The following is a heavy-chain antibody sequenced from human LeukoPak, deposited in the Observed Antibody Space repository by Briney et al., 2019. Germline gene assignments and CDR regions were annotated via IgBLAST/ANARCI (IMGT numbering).Heavy chain of an antibody. CDR3: AREGGYFDY. CDR2: ISPSSSYI. Sequence: GGSLRLFCAASGFTLSSSSMNWVRQAPGKGLEFVSSISPSSSYIYYADSVKGRFTISRDDAKNSLFLQMNSLRAEDTAVYYCAREGGYFDYWGQGTLVTVSS. V-gene: IGHV3-21*06. J-gene: IGHJ4*02. CDR1: GFTLSSSS. D-gene: IGHD2-15*01.